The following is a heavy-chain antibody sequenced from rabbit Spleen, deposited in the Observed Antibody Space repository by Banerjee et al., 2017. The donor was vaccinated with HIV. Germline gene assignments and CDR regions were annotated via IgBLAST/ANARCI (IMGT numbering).Heavy chain of an antibody. D-gene: IGHD7-1*01. CDR1: GFTLSSYW. Sequence: EESGGDLVKPEGSLTLTCTASGFTLSSYWISWVRQAPGKGLEWIGCVVGSSGSTYYASWAKGRFTISKTSSTTVTLQMTSLTAADTATYFCARDNNPGVFCDLWGPGTLVTV. CDR2: VVGSSGST. V-gene: IGHV1S45*01. CDR3: ARDNNPGVFCDL. J-gene: IGHJ4*01.